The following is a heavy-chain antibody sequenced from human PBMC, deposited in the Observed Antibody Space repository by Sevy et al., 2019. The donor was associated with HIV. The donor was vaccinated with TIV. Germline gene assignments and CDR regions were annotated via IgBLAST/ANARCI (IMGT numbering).Heavy chain of an antibody. CDR3: ARYSSSWYDFDY. D-gene: IGHD6-13*01. CDR2: ISSSSSYI. CDR1: GFTFSSYS. Sequence: GGSLRLSCAASGFTFSSYSMNWVRQAPGKGLEWDSSISSSSSYIYYADSVKGRFTISRDNAKNSLYLQMNSLRAEDTAVYYCARYSSSWYDFDYWGQGTLVTVSS. V-gene: IGHV3-21*01. J-gene: IGHJ4*02.